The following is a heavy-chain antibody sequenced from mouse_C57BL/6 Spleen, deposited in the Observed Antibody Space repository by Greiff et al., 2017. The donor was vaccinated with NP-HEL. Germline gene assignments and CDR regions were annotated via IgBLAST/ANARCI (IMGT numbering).Heavy chain of an antibody. CDR1: GFNIKDYY. CDR2: IDPEDGET. CDR3: ASIYYDYDGYAMDY. D-gene: IGHD2-4*01. Sequence: EVQLQQSGAELVKPGASVKLSCTASGFNIKDYYMHWVKQRTEQGLEWIGRIDPEDGETKSAPKFPGKATITADTSSNTAYLQLSSLTSEDTSVYYCASIYYDYDGYAMDYWGQGTSVTVSS. V-gene: IGHV14-2*01. J-gene: IGHJ4*01.